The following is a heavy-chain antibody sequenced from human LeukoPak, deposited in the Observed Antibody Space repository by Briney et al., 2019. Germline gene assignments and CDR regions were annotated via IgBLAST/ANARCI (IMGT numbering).Heavy chain of an antibody. CDR1: GFTFSSYG. D-gene: IGHD6-13*01. J-gene: IGHJ5*02. CDR2: IRYDGSNK. V-gene: IGHV3-30*02. CDR3: AKDYSADGQQLVKGNWFDP. Sequence: GRSLRLSCAASGFTFSSYGMHWVRQAPGKGLEWVAFIRYDGSNKYYADSVKGRFTISRDNSKNTLYLQMNSLRAEDTAVYYCAKDYSADGQQLVKGNWFDPWGQGTLVTVSS.